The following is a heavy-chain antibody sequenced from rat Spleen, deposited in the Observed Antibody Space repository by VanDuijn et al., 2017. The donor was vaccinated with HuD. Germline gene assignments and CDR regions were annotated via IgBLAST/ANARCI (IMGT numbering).Heavy chain of an antibody. J-gene: IGHJ4*01. Sequence: EVQLVESGGGLLQPGRSLKLSCAASGFSFSDYAVAWVRQAPKKGLEWVATIIYDGSSAYYRDSVKGRFTVSRDDAKSTLYLQMDSLRSEDTATYYCGRHLSGYYVMDAWGQGASVTVSS. CDR1: GFSFSDYA. CDR3: GRHLSGYYVMDA. V-gene: IGHV5-17*01. CDR2: IIYDGSSA. D-gene: IGHD3-1*01.